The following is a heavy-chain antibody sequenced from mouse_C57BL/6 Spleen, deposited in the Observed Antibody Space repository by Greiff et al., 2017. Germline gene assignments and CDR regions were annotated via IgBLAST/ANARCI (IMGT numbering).Heavy chain of an antibody. V-gene: IGHV1-61*01. CDR1: GYTFTSYG. CDR2: IYPSDSET. Sequence: QVQLQQPGAELVRPGSSVKLSCKASGYTFTSYGMDWVKQRPGQGLEWIGNIYPSDSETHYNQKFKDKATLTVDKSSSTAYMQLSSLTSEDSAVYYCARWDLGGYGYWGQGTTLTVSS. CDR3: ARWDLGGYGY. D-gene: IGHD2-2*01. J-gene: IGHJ2*01.